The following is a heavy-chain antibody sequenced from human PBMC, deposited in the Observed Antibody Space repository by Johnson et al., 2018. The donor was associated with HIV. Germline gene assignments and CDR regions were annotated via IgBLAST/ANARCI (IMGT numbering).Heavy chain of an antibody. CDR2: ISYDGSNK. CDR3: TTEPFAFDI. J-gene: IGHJ3*02. Sequence: QVQLVESGGGVVQPGRSLRVSCGASGFTFSSYDMHWVRQAPGKGLAWVAVISYDGSNKYYADSVKGRFTISRDNSKNTLYLQMNSLKTEETAVYYCTTEPFAFDIWGQGTMVTVSS. V-gene: IGHV3-30*03. CDR1: GFTFSSYD.